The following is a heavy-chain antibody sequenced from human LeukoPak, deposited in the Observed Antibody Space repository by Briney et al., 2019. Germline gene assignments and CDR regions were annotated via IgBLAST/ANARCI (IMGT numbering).Heavy chain of an antibody. V-gene: IGHV3-74*01. CDR1: GFTYSSYW. CDR2: INSDGRST. D-gene: IGHD3-10*01. J-gene: IGHJ4*02. CDR3: AKDGSGTYYYYFDY. Sequence: GGSLRLSCAASGFTYSSYWMHWVRQAPGKGLVGVSRINSDGRSTNYADSVKGRFTISRDNSKNTLYLQMNSLRAEDTAVYYCAKDGSGTYYYYFDYWGQGTLVTVSS.